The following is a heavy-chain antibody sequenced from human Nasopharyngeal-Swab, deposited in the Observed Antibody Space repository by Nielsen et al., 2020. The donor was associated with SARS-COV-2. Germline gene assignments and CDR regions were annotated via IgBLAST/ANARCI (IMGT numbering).Heavy chain of an antibody. Sequence: SETLSLTCTVSGGSISSYYWSWIRQPTGKGLEWIGYIYYSGSTNYNPSLKSRVTISVDTSKNQFSLKLSSVTAADTAVYYCARDTGYYYGSGSYSQYDYYGMDVWGQGTTVTVSS. J-gene: IGHJ6*02. CDR1: GGSISSYY. CDR2: IYYSGST. CDR3: ARDTGYYYGSGSYSQYDYYGMDV. D-gene: IGHD3-10*01. V-gene: IGHV4-59*01.